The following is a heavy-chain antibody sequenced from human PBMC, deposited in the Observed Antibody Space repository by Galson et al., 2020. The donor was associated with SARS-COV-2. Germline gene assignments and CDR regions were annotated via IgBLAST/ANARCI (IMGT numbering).Heavy chain of an antibody. V-gene: IGHV3-30-3*01. CDR3: ARDLVGAYRPFDY. CDR2: ISYDGSNK. CDR1: GITFSSYA. D-gene: IGHD1-26*01. Sequence: GESLKISCAASGITFSSYAMHWVRQAPGKGLEWVAVISYDGSNKYYADSVKGRFTISRDNSKNTLYLQMNSLRAEDTAVYYCARDLVGAYRPFDYWGQGTLVPVSS. J-gene: IGHJ4*02.